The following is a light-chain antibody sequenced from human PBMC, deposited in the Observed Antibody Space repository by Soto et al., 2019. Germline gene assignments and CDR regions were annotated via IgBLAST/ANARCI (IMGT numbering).Light chain of an antibody. CDR3: HQFYNTLT. CDR1: QSILSSSNNKNY. CDR2: WAS. V-gene: IGKV4-1*01. J-gene: IGKJ4*01. Sequence: DIVMTQSPDSLAVSLGERATINCKSSQSILSSSNNKNYLAWYQQKPGQPPKLLIYWASTRESGVPDRFSGSGSGTDFTLTISSLQAEDVAVYYCHQFYNTLTFGGGTKVDIK.